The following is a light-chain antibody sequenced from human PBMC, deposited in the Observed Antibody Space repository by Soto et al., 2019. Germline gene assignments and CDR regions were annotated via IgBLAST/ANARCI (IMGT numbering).Light chain of an antibody. CDR3: QHRSDWPPG. Sequence: EFVFTQSPATLSFSPGERATLSYRASQSVNSYLSWYQQKPGQVPRLLIYDTSNRATGIPARFSGSRSGTDFTPTIISLVPEDFAVYYCQHRSDWPPGFGQGTRLEIK. CDR2: DTS. CDR1: QSVNSY. J-gene: IGKJ5*01. V-gene: IGKV3-11*01.